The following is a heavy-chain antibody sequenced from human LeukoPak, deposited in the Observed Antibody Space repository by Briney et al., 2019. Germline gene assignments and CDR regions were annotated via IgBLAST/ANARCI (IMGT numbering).Heavy chain of an antibody. J-gene: IGHJ4*02. V-gene: IGHV3-21*01. CDR1: GFTFSSYS. Sequence: GSLRLSCAASGFTFSSYSMNWVRQAPGKGLEWVSSISSSSSYTYYADSVKGRFTISRDNAKNSLYLQMNSLRAEDTAVYYCARVPTYYDILTGKSPLYYFDYWGQGTLVTVSS. CDR2: ISSSSSYT. CDR3: ARVPTYYDILTGKSPLYYFDY. D-gene: IGHD3-9*01.